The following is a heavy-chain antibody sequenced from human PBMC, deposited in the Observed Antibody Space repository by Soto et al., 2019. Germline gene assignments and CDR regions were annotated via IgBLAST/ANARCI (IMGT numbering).Heavy chain of an antibody. J-gene: IGHJ1*01. CDR3: ERERNCSGLAQ. Sequence: QVQLVQSGAEVKKPGASVKVSCKASGYTFTSYDINWVRQATGQGLEWMGWMNPNSGNTAYAQKFQGRVTMTRNTPITPTNRSMAMRRSESEAVVFCERERNCSGLAQWGQGTPFTVSS. CDR2: MNPNSGNT. D-gene: IGHD2-21*02. V-gene: IGHV1-8*01. CDR1: GYTFTSYD.